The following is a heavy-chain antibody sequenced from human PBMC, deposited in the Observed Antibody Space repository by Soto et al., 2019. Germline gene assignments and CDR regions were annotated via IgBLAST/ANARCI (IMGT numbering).Heavy chain of an antibody. CDR2: ISYDGSNK. CDR3: ARDPIGKDGYSPYYYYGMDV. D-gene: IGHD5-18*01. CDR1: GFTVSTNY. V-gene: IGHV3-30-3*01. J-gene: IGHJ6*02. Sequence: GGSLRLSCSASGFTVSTNYMTWVRQAPGKGLEWVAVISYDGSNKYYADSVKGRFTISRDNSKNTLYLQMNSLRAEDTAVYYCARDPIGKDGYSPYYYYGMDVWGQGTTVTVSS.